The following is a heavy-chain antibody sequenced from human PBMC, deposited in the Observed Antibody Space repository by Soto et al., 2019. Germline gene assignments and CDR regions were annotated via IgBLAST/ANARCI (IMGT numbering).Heavy chain of an antibody. CDR2: ISGRGGST. Sequence: LRLSCAASGFTFSNYAMNWVRQAPGKGLEWVSTISGRGGSTYYADSVKGRFTISRDNSKNILYLQMNSLRAEDTAVYYCAKATMTLVVIRLDSWGQGTLVTVSS. CDR3: AKATMTLVVIRLDS. CDR1: GFTFSNYA. D-gene: IGHD3-22*01. V-gene: IGHV3-23*01. J-gene: IGHJ4*02.